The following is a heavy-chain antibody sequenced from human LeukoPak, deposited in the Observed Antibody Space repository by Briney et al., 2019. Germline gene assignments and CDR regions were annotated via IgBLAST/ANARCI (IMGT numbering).Heavy chain of an antibody. CDR3: TSGVTMVRGVILDY. CDR1: GFTFGDYA. D-gene: IGHD3-10*01. CDR2: IRSKAYGGTT. J-gene: IGHJ4*02. V-gene: IGHV3-49*04. Sequence: GGSLRLPCTASGFTFGDYAMSWVRQAPGKGLEWVGFIRSKAYGGTTEYAASVKGRFTISRDDSKSIAYLQMNSLKTEDTAVYYCTSGVTMVRGVILDYWGQGTLVTVSS.